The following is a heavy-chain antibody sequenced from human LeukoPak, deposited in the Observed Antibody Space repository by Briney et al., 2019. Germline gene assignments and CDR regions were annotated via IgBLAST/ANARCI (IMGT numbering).Heavy chain of an antibody. CDR2: MNADTGNT. Sequence: ASVKVSCKASGYTFASYDINWVRQATGQGLEWMGWMNADTGNTAYAQKFQGRVTMTRNTSTSIAHMELSGLNFEDTAVYYCARSGIYYGSGNDYWGQGTLVTVSS. J-gene: IGHJ4*02. D-gene: IGHD3-10*01. CDR1: GYTFASYD. V-gene: IGHV1-8*01. CDR3: ARSGIYYGSGNDY.